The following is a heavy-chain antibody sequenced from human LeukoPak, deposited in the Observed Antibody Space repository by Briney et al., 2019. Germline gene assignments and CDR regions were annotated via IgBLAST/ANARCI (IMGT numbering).Heavy chain of an antibody. Sequence: GGSLRLSCAASGFTFGSYGMSWVRQAPGKGLEWVSMIYSGGGTYNADSVKGRFTISRDNSKNTLYLQMNSLRAEDTAVYYCARLIDWFDPWGQGTLVTVSS. CDR2: IYSGGGT. J-gene: IGHJ5*02. CDR1: GFTFGSYG. CDR3: ARLIDWFDP. V-gene: IGHV3-53*01.